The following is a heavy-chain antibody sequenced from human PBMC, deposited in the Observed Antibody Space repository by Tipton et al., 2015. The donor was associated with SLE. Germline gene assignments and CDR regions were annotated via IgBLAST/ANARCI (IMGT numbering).Heavy chain of an antibody. J-gene: IGHJ1*01. CDR1: GDSISSHY. Sequence: GLVKPSETLSLTCTVSGDSISSHYWSWIRQSPGRGLEWIGYIHYTGSTDYNPSLRSRVTISADTSKNQFSLKLSSVTAADTAVYYCARWGDSGYHYHHWGQGTLVTVSS. CDR3: ARWGDSGYHYHH. D-gene: IGHD3-22*01. V-gene: IGHV4-59*11. CDR2: IHYTGST.